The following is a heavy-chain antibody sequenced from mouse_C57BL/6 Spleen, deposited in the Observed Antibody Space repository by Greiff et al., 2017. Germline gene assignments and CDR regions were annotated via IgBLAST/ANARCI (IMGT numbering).Heavy chain of an antibody. CDR1: GYTFTSYW. D-gene: IGHD1-1*01. J-gene: IGHJ2*01. V-gene: IGHV1-53*01. CDR3: ARGTTVVRDYFDY. CDR2: INPSNGGT. Sequence: QVQLQQPGTELVKPGASVKLSCKASGYTFTSYWMPWVQQRPGQGLEWIGNINPSNGGTNYNEKFKSKATLTVDKSSSTAYMQLSSLTSEDSAVYYCARGTTVVRDYFDYWGQGTTLTVSS.